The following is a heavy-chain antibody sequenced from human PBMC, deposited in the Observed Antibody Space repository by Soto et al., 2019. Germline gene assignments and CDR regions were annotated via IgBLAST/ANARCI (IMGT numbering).Heavy chain of an antibody. D-gene: IGHD6-19*01. CDR3: ARDGRIAVARHAAVDALNI. J-gene: IGHJ3*02. Sequence: QVQLVQSGAEVKKPGASVKVSCKASGYTFTSYGISWVRQAPGQGLEWMGWISAYNGNTNYAQKLQGRVTMTTDTSTSTAYMELRRLRSDDTAVYYCARDGRIAVARHAAVDALNIWVQGTMVTVSS. CDR1: GYTFTSYG. CDR2: ISAYNGNT. V-gene: IGHV1-18*01.